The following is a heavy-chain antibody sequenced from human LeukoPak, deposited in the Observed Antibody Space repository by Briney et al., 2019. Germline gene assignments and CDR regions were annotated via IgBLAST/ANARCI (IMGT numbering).Heavy chain of an antibody. CDR1: GFTFSDYA. J-gene: IGHJ4*02. V-gene: IGHV3-11*01. CDR2: ISRSGDTI. Sequence: GGSLRLSCAASGFTFSDYAMSWIRQAPGQGLEWVSYISRSGDTIDYADSVKGRFSISRDNAKNSLYLQMNSLGAEDTAVYYCAGYHWNSGVVYWGQGTLVTVSS. D-gene: IGHD1-7*01. CDR3: AGYHWNSGVVY.